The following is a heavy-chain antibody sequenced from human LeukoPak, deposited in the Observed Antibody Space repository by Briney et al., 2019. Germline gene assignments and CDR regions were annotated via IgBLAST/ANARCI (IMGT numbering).Heavy chain of an antibody. V-gene: IGHV4-59*12. CDR3: ARDTVAAGNYFDY. CDR1: GGSISSYS. Sequence: SETLSLTCTVSGGSISSYSWNWIRQSPGKGLEWIGRVYHSGSINYNPSLKSRVTISVDTSKNQFSLNLSSVTAADTAVYYCARDTVAAGNYFDYWGQGTLVTVSS. D-gene: IGHD4-23*01. CDR2: VYHSGSI. J-gene: IGHJ4*02.